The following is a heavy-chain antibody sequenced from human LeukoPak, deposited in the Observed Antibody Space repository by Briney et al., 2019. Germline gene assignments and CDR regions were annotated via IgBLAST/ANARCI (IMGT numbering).Heavy chain of an antibody. CDR2: ISYSGST. J-gene: IGHJ4*02. CDR1: GGSFSGYY. Sequence: PSETLSLTCAVYGGSFSGYYWSWIRQPPGKGLEWIGYISYSGSTNYNPSLKSRVTISVDTSKSQFSLKLSSVTAADTAVYYCARGRTDFDYWGQGTLVTVSS. CDR3: ARGRTDFDY. D-gene: IGHD4-17*01. V-gene: IGHV4-59*01.